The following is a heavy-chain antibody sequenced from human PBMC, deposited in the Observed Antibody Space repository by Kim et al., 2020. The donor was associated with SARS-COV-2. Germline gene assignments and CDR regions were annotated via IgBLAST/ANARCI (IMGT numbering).Heavy chain of an antibody. V-gene: IGHV4-31*03. J-gene: IGHJ6*02. CDR2: IYYSGST. D-gene: IGHD1-26*01. Sequence: SETLSLTCTVSGGSISSGGYYWSWIRQHPGKGLEWIGYIYYSGSTYYNPSLKSRVTISVDTSKNQFSLKLSSVTAADTAVYYCARDSWYVGSNEDLYYYYGMDVWGQGTTVTVSS. CDR1: GGSISSGGYY. CDR3: ARDSWYVGSNEDLYYYYGMDV.